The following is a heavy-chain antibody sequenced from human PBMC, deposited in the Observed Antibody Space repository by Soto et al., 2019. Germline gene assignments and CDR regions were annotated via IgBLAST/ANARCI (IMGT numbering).Heavy chain of an antibody. J-gene: IGHJ6*02. CDR1: GYTFTSYG. CDR2: ISAYNGNT. Sequence: GASVKVSCKASGYTFTSYGISWVRQAPGQGLEWMGWISAYNGNTNYAQKLQGRVTMTTDTSTSTAYMELRSLRSDDTAVYYCARDRQAPRITMVRGVIGYGMDVWGQRTTVTVSS. CDR3: ARDRQAPRITMVRGVIGYGMDV. V-gene: IGHV1-18*01. D-gene: IGHD3-10*01.